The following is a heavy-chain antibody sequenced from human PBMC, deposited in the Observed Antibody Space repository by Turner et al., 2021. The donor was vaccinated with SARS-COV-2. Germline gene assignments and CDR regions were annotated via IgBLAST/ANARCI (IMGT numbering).Heavy chain of an antibody. CDR3: AQETGFSYAS. CDR1: GFTFSTYV. V-gene: IGHV3-23*01. D-gene: IGHD5-18*01. CDR2: ISGSGSTT. J-gene: IGHJ4*02. Sequence: EVQLLESGGGLLQPGGSLRLSCAASGFTFSTYVMAWVRQAPGKGLEWVSTISGSGSTTYYADSVKGRFTISRDNSKNTLYLQMDSLRAEDTAVFDCAQETGFSYASWGQGALVTVSS.